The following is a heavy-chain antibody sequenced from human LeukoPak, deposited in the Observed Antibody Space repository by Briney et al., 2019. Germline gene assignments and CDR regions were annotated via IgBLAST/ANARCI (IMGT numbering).Heavy chain of an antibody. V-gene: IGHV3-48*01. CDR3: AREAWFGELAPIDY. J-gene: IGHJ4*02. D-gene: IGHD3-10*01. Sequence: GGSLRLSCAASGFTFSSYSMNWVRQAPGKGLEWVSYISSSSSTIYYADSVKGRFTISRDNAKNSLYLQMNSLRSEDTAVYYCAREAWFGELAPIDYWGQGTLVTVSS. CDR1: GFTFSSYS. CDR2: ISSSSSTI.